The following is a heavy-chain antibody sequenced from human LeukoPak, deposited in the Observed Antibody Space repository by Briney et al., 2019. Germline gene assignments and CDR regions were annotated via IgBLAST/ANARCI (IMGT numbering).Heavy chain of an antibody. D-gene: IGHD4-17*01. CDR2: VTSSGGHM. J-gene: IGHJ4*02. CDR1: GFTFSSYW. V-gene: IGHV3-21*05. Sequence: GGSLRLSCAASGFTFSSYWMIWIRQAPGKGLEWVSYVTSSGGHMYYADSAKGRFTISRDNAKNSLDLQMNSLRAEDTAVYYCARVARYGDYIGGSDYWGQGTLVTVSS. CDR3: ARVARYGDYIGGSDY.